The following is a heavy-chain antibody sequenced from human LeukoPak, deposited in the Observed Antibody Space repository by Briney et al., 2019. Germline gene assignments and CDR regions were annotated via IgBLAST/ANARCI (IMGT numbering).Heavy chain of an antibody. CDR1: GGSISSYY. V-gene: IGHV4-59*08. D-gene: IGHD6-13*01. CDR2: IYYSVNT. J-gene: IGHJ5*02. Sequence: PSETLSLTCTVSGGSISSYYWSWLRQPPGKGLEWIGYIYYSVNTIYNPSLKSRVTISVDTSKNQGSLKLSSVTAADTAVYYCARQADPGTNNWLAPWGQGTLATAPS. CDR3: ARQADPGTNNWLAP.